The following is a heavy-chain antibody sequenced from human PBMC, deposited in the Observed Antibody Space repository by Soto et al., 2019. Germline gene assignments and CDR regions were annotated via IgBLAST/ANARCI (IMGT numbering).Heavy chain of an antibody. Sequence: QVQLVQSGAEVKRPGSSVKVSCKASGGTFSSYVISWVRQAPGQGLEWMGGIIPIFGIPNYAQKFQGRVTITADNSPSTAYMELSSLRSEDTAVYYCARGIVDTNVVFKWFDPWGQGTLVTVSS. D-gene: IGHD1-26*01. J-gene: IGHJ5*02. CDR3: ARGIVDTNVVFKWFDP. CDR2: IIPIFGIP. V-gene: IGHV1-69*17. CDR1: GGTFSSYV.